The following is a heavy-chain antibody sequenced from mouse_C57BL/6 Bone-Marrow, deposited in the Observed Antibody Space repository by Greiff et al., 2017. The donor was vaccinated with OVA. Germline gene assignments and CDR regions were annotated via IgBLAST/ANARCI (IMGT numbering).Heavy chain of an antibody. D-gene: IGHD1-1*01. J-gene: IGHJ4*01. CDR3: ARGGNYGSRGYYAMDY. CDR2: ISSGSSTI. CDR1: GFTFSDYG. V-gene: IGHV5-17*01. Sequence: EVHLVESGGGLVKPGGSLKLSCAASGFTFSDYGMHWVRQAPEKGLEWVAYISSGSSTIYYADTVKGRFTISRDNAKNTLFLQMTSLRSEDTAMYYCARGGNYGSRGYYAMDYWGQGTSVTVSS.